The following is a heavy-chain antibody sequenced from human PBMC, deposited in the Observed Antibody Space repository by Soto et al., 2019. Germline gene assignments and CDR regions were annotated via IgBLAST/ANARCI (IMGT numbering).Heavy chain of an antibody. CDR1: GFTFSTYA. V-gene: IGHV3-23*01. Sequence: PGGSLRLSCAASGFTFSTYAMSWVRQAPGKGLEWVSGISVSGGSTYYADSVKGRFTVSRDNSKNTLYLQMNSLRAEDTAVYYCAKRGYCSGGSCYSVGFDPWGQGTLVTVSS. CDR3: AKRGYCSGGSCYSVGFDP. D-gene: IGHD2-15*01. CDR2: ISVSGGST. J-gene: IGHJ5*02.